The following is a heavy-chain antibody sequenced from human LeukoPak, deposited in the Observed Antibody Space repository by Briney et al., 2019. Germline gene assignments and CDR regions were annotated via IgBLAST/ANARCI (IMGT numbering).Heavy chain of an antibody. CDR3: AHSPYSSGWYILNWFDP. CDR1: GFSLRTRGVG. Sequence: SGPTLVNPTPTLTLTCTFSGFSLRTRGVGVGWIRQPPGKALEWLSLIYWNDDKRYSPSLKSRLTITKDTSKNQVVLTMTNMDPVDTATYYCAHSPYSSGWYILNWFDPWGQGTLVTVPP. V-gene: IGHV2-5*01. D-gene: IGHD6-19*01. CDR2: IYWNDDK. J-gene: IGHJ5*02.